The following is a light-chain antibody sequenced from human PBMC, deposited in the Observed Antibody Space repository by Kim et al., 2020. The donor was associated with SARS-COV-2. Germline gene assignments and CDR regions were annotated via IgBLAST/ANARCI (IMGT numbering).Light chain of an antibody. CDR3: QQYSILFT. Sequence: IQMTQSPSTLSTSVGDRVTITCRASQSISSWLAWYQQKPGKAPKLLISKASSLESGVPSRFSGSGSGTEFTLTISSLQPDDFGTYYCQQYSILFTFGPGTRVNIK. CDR1: QSISSW. CDR2: KAS. J-gene: IGKJ3*01. V-gene: IGKV1-5*03.